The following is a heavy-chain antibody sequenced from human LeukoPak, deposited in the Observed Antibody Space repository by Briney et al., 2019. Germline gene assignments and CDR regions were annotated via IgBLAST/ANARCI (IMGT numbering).Heavy chain of an antibody. Sequence: GASVKVSCKVSGHTLSEISMHWVRQAPGKGLEWMGSLDPEDGETMYAENFQGRFTMTEDTSRDTAYMELSSLRSEDTAVYFCATDKGGPGTTFHDPFDNWGQGTMVTVSS. CDR2: LDPEDGET. CDR1: GHTLSEIS. CDR3: ATDKGGPGTTFHDPFDN. D-gene: IGHD1-7*01. V-gene: IGHV1-24*01. J-gene: IGHJ3*02.